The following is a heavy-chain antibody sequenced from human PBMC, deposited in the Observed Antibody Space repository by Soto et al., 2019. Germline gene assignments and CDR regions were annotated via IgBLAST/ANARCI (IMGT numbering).Heavy chain of an antibody. CDR1: GGTFSSYA. CDR2: IIPIFGTA. V-gene: IGHV1-69*13. J-gene: IGHJ6*02. D-gene: IGHD2-2*01. Sequence: GPPVKVSCKASGGTFSSYAISWVRQAPGQGLEWMGGIIPIFGTANYAQKFQGRVTITADESTSTAYMELSSLRSEDTAVYYCARGINIVVVPAAPMDVWGQGTTVTVSS. CDR3: ARGINIVVVPAAPMDV.